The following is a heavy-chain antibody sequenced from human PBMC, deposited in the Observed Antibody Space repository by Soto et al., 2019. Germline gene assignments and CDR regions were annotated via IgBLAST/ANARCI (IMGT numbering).Heavy chain of an antibody. CDR1: GDSIITSGHS. Sequence: PSETLSLTCAVSGDSIITSGHSWSWIRQPRGKGLEWIGYISHSGDTYYNPSLKSRVTISMDRSKNQFSLNVTSVTAADTAVYYCARALAWNPYNNWFDPWGQGTLVTVSS. CDR2: ISHSGDT. CDR3: ARALAWNPYNNWFDP. J-gene: IGHJ5*02. D-gene: IGHD1-1*01. V-gene: IGHV4-30-2*01.